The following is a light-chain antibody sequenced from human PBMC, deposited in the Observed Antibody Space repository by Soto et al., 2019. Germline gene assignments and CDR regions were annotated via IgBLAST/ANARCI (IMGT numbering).Light chain of an antibody. J-gene: IGLJ2*01. CDR2: DVD. CDR1: SSDVGGFNY. V-gene: IGLV2-14*03. CDR3: SSYTRSDTVI. Sequence: QSVLTQPASVSGSPGQSITIACTGTSSDVGGFNYVSWYQHPPGKAPKLMIYDVDNRPSGVSDRFSGSKSGNTASLTISGLQPEDEADYYCSSYTRSDTVIFGGGTKLTVL.